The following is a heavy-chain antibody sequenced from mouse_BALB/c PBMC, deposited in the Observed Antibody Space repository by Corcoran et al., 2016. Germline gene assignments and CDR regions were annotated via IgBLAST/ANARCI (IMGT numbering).Heavy chain of an antibody. Sequence: QIQLVQSGPELKKPGETVKISCQASGYTFTHYGMHLVKQAPGKGLKWKGWINTYTGEPTYADDFKGRFAFSLDTSASTAYLQINNLKNEDMATYFCARGDGYLMDYWGQGTSVTVSS. D-gene: IGHD2-3*01. J-gene: IGHJ4*01. V-gene: IGHV9-1*02. CDR2: INTYTGEP. CDR3: ARGDGYLMDY. CDR1: GYTFTHYG.